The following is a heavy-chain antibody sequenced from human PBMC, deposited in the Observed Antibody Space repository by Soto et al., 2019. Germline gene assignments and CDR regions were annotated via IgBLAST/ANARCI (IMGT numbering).Heavy chain of an antibody. V-gene: IGHV3-11*01. CDR2: ISSSGSTI. D-gene: IGHD3-3*01. CDR3: ARDGRFLEWLLEHDAFDI. J-gene: IGHJ3*02. Sequence: GGSLRLSCAASGFTFSDYYMSWIRQAPGKGLEWVSYISSSGSTIYYADSVKGRFTISRDNAKNSLYLQMNSLRAEDTAVYYCARDGRFLEWLLEHDAFDIWGQGTMVTVSS. CDR1: GFTFSDYY.